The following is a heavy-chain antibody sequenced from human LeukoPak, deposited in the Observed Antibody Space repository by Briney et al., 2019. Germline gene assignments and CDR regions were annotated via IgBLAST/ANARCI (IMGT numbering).Heavy chain of an antibody. J-gene: IGHJ3*02. Sequence: GGSLRLSCAASESTLVSHAMSWVRQAPGKGLEWVANIKQDGSEKYYVDSVKGRFTISRDNAKNSLYLQMNSLRAEDTAVYYCARGGYFDWLNDAFDIWGQGTMVTVSS. CDR2: IKQDGSEK. CDR3: ARGGYFDWLNDAFDI. CDR1: ESTLVSHA. D-gene: IGHD3-9*01. V-gene: IGHV3-7*01.